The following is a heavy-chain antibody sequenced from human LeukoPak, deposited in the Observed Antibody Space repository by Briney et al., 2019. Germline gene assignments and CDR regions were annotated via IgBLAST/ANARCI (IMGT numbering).Heavy chain of an antibody. CDR1: GYSFTSYW. D-gene: IGHD2-2*01. CDR2: IYPGDSDT. Sequence: GESLKISCKGSGYSFTSYWIGWVRQMPGKGLEWMGIIYPGDSDTRYSPSFQGQVTISADKSISTAYLQWSSLKASDTAMYYCARLLRDVAVVPAAVGYFNFWGQGTLVTVSS. V-gene: IGHV5-51*01. J-gene: IGHJ4*02. CDR3: ARLLRDVAVVPAAVGYFNF.